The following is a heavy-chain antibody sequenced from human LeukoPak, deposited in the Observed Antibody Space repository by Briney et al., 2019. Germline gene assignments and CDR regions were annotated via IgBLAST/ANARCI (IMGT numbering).Heavy chain of an antibody. D-gene: IGHD5-18*01. CDR2: IYYSGST. CDR3: ARRYAP. CDR1: GGSISSYY. J-gene: IGHJ5*02. V-gene: IGHV4-59*01. Sequence: PSETLSLTCTVSGGSISSYYWSWIRQPPGKGLEWIGYIYYSGSTNYNPSLKSRVTISVDTSKNQFSLKLSSVTAADTAVYYCARRYAPWGQGTLVTVSS.